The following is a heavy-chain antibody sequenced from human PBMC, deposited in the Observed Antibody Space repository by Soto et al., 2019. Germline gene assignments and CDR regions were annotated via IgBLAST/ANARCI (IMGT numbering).Heavy chain of an antibody. J-gene: IGHJ1*01. V-gene: IGHV4-34*01. CDR2: INHSGST. Sequence: QVQIEQWGAGLLKPSETLSLTCAVYGGSFSDDYWSWIRQSPGKGLEWIGEINHSGSTNYNPSFNSRFAISVDTSKNQVSLKLTSVTAADTAVYFCGRRPKAMVVPNFWGQGTLVTVSS. CDR3: GRRPKAMVVPNF. D-gene: IGHD2-21*01. CDR1: GGSFSDDY.